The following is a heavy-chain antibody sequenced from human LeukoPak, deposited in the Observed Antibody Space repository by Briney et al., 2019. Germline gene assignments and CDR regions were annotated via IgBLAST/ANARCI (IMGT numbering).Heavy chain of an antibody. J-gene: IGHJ4*02. CDR2: ISGSGGST. D-gene: IGHD3-10*01. CDR3: AKYLGSGTSFDD. Sequence: GGSLRLSCAASGFTFSSFAMPWVRQAPGKGLEWVSSISGSGGSTYYADSVQGRFTISRDNSKNTLYLQMNSLRAEDTAVYYCAKYLGSGTSFDDWGQGTLVTVSS. CDR1: GFTFSSFA. V-gene: IGHV3-23*01.